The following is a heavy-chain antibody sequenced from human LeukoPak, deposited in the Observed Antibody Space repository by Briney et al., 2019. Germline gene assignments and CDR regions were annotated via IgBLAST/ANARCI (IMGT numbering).Heavy chain of an antibody. V-gene: IGHV3-30*18. Sequence: PGRSLRLSCAASGFTFSSYGMHWVRQAPGKGLEWVAVISYDGSNKYYADSVKGRFTISRDNSKNTLYLQMNSLRAEDTAVYYCAKSSGSTKGAFDIWGQGTMVTVSS. CDR3: AKSSGSTKGAFDI. CDR2: ISYDGSNK. D-gene: IGHD1-26*01. CDR1: GFTFSSYG. J-gene: IGHJ3*02.